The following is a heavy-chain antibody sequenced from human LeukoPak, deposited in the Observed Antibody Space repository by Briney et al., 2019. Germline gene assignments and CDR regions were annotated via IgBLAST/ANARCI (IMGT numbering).Heavy chain of an antibody. J-gene: IGHJ6*02. Sequence: GASVKVSCKASGYTFTSYGISWVRQAPGQGLEWMGRISAYNGNTNYAQKLQGRVTMTTHTSTSQAYMELRSLRSDDTAVYYCARDRPLTGYSEKDYYYYGMDVWGQGTTVTVSS. CDR2: ISAYNGNT. V-gene: IGHV1-18*01. CDR1: GYTFTSYG. D-gene: IGHD3-9*01. CDR3: ARDRPLTGYSEKDYYYYGMDV.